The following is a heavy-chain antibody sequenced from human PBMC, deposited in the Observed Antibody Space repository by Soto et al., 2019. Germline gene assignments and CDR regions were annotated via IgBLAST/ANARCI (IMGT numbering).Heavy chain of an antibody. CDR2: IIPIFGTA. D-gene: IGHD3-22*01. CDR1: GGTFSSYA. J-gene: IGHJ4*02. Sequence: QVQLVQSGAEVKKPGSSVKVSCKASGGTFSSYAISWVRQAPGQGLEWMGGIIPIFGTANYAQKFQGRVTITADECTSTAYRELSSLRSEDTAVYYCARGGYYDSSGYYPGGAIFDYWGQGTLVTVSS. CDR3: ARGGYYDSSGYYPGGAIFDY. V-gene: IGHV1-69*01.